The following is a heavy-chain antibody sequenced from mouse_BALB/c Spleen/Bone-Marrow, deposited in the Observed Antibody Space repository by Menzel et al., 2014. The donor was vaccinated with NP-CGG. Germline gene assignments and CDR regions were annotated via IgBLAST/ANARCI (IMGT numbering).Heavy chain of an antibody. Sequence: EVMLVESGPSLVKPSQTLSLTCSVTGDSITSGCWNWIRKFPGNKLEYMGYISYSGSTYYNPSLESRISITRDTSKNQYYLQLNSVTTEDTATYYCATYDGYYFDYWGQGTTLTVSS. CDR3: ATYDGYYFDY. CDR1: GDSITSGC. D-gene: IGHD1-2*01. J-gene: IGHJ2*01. CDR2: ISYSGST. V-gene: IGHV3-8*02.